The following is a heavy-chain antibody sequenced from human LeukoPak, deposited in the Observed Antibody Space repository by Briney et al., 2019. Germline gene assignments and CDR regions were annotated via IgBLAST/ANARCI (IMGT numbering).Heavy chain of an antibody. CDR1: GFTFRNYA. Sequence: GGSLRLSCAASGFTFRNYAMSWVRQAPGKGLEWVSAISGRGDTIFYADSLKGRFTVSRDNSKNTLYLQMNSLRAEDTAVYSCAKATMATTYFDCWGQGTLVTVSS. CDR3: AKATMATTYFDC. J-gene: IGHJ4*02. D-gene: IGHD5-24*01. V-gene: IGHV3-23*01. CDR2: ISGRGDTI.